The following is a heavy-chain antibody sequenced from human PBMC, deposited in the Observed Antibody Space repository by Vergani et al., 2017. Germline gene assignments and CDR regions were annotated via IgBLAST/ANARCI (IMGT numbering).Heavy chain of an antibody. CDR3: TRHTGDYGDYYYGMDV. Sequence: EVQLVESGGGLVQPGGSLKLSCSASGFTFSGSAMHWVRQASGKGVEWVGRIRSKATSYATAYAASVKGRFTISRDDSKNRAYLQMNSLKTEDTAVSYCTRHTGDYGDYYYGMDVWGQGTTVTVSS. CDR1: GFTFSGSA. CDR2: IRSKATSYAT. D-gene: IGHD4-17*01. V-gene: IGHV3-73*01. J-gene: IGHJ6*02.